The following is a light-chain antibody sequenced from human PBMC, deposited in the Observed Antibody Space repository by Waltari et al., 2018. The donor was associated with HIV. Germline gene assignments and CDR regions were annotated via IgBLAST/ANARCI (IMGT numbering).Light chain of an antibody. Sequence: QSALTQPASVSGSPGKSITIPCIGSSSNIGAYHFVSWYQQRPGKAPKLMIYEVSDRPSGSSNRFSGSKSGITASLTISGLQADDEADYYCASYTRSGILLFGGGTRLTVL. CDR3: ASYTRSGILL. J-gene: IGLJ2*01. V-gene: IGLV2-14*01. CDR2: EVS. CDR1: SSNIGAYHF.